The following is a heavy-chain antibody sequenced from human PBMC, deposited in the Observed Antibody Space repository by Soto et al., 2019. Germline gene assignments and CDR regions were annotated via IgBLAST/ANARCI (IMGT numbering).Heavy chain of an antibody. CDR3: ARDLQYSYGFYYYYYGMDV. CDR1: GYSIRSGYY. J-gene: IGHJ6*02. CDR2: IYHSGST. Sequence: PSETLSLTCAVSGYSIRSGYYWGWIRQPPGKGLEWIGSIYHSGSTYYNPSLKSRVTLSVDTSKNQFSLKLSSVTAADTAVYYCARDLQYSYGFYYYYYGMDVLGQGTTVTVSS. V-gene: IGHV4-38-2*02. D-gene: IGHD5-18*01.